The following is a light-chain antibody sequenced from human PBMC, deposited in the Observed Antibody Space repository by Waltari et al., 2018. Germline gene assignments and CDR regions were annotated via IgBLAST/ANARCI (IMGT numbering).Light chain of an antibody. J-gene: IGKJ1*01. CDR3: HQIAIWPRT. CDR1: QSIGSR. Sequence: EIVLTQSPEFQSVTPEEKVTITCRASQSIGSRLHWYQQKPNQSPKLLIKYASQSISGVPERFSGSGSGTDFTLAINSVEAEDAAVYYCHQIAIWPRTFGPGTEVEIK. V-gene: IGKV6D-21*02. CDR2: YAS.